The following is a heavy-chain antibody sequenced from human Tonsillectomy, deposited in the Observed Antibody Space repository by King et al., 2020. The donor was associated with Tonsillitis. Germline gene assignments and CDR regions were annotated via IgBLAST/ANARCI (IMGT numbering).Heavy chain of an antibody. D-gene: IGHD3-3*01. CDR3: VKDDYDFWSGPDPDYYYGMDV. J-gene: IGHJ6*02. CDR2: ISYDGSNK. Sequence: VQLVESGGGVVQPGRSLRLSCAASGFTFSSYGMHWVCQAPGKGLEWVAVISYDGSNKYYADSVKGRFTISRDNSKNTLYLQMNSLRAEDTAVYYCVKDDYDFWSGPDPDYYYGMDVWGQGTAVTVSS. V-gene: IGHV3-30*18. CDR1: GFTFSSYG.